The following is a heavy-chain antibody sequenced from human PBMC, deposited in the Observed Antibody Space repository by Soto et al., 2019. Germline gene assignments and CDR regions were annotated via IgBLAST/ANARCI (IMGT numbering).Heavy chain of an antibody. Sequence: ASVKVSCKVSGYTLTELSMHWVRQAPGKGLEWMGHFDPEDGETIYAQNFQGRVTMTEDTSTDTAYMELSSLRSGDTAVYYCATADYNILTGYPRPPYFDYWGQGTLVTVSS. D-gene: IGHD3-9*01. V-gene: IGHV1-24*01. CDR3: ATADYNILTGYPRPPYFDY. J-gene: IGHJ4*02. CDR2: FDPEDGET. CDR1: GYTLTELS.